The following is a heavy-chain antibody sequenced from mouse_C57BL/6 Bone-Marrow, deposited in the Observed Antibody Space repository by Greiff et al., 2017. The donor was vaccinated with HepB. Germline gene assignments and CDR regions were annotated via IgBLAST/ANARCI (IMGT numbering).Heavy chain of an antibody. CDR3: ARSLYDAMDY. CDR2: IYPGSGST. V-gene: IGHV1-55*01. D-gene: IGHD2-12*01. J-gene: IGHJ4*01. Sequence: QVQLQQSGAELVKPGASVKMSCKASGYTFTSYWINWVKQRPGQGLEWIGEIYPGSGSTNYNEKFKSKATLTVDTSSSTAYMQLSSLTSEDSAVYYCARSLYDAMDYWGQGTSVTVSS. CDR1: GYTFTSYW.